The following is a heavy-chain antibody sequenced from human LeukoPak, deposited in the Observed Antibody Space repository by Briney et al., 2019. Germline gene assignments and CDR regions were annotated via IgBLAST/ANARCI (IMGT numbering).Heavy chain of an antibody. D-gene: IGHD2-15*01. J-gene: IGHJ4*02. CDR1: GFTFSTYW. Sequence: GGSLRLSCAAPGFTFSTYWMTWVRQAPGKGLEWVANIKEDGSQKYYVDSVKGRFTISRDNAKNSLYLQMDSLRAEDTAVYYCARDTGCAGGTCLSFYDYWGQGTLVTVSS. V-gene: IGHV3-7*01. CDR2: IKEDGSQK. CDR3: ARDTGCAGGTCLSFYDY.